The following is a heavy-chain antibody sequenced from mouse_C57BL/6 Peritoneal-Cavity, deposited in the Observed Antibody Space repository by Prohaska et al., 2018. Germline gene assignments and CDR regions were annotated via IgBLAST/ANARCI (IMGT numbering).Heavy chain of an antibody. V-gene: IGHV1-52*01. CDR1: GYTFTSYW. Sequence: QVQLQQPGAELVRPGSSVKLSCKASGYTFTSYWMHWVKQSPIQGLEWIGNIDPSDSETHYNQKFKDKATLTVDKSSSTAYMQLSSLTSEDSAVYYCAREGSNYGFAYWGQGTLVTVSA. CDR3: AREGSNYGFAY. D-gene: IGHD2-5*01. J-gene: IGHJ3*01. CDR2: IDPSDSET.